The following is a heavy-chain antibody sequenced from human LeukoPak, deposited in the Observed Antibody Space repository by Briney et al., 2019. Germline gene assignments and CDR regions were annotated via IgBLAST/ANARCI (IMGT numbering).Heavy chain of an antibody. V-gene: IGHV4-59*01. J-gene: IGHJ6*04. CDR3: ASDGVWDGDYGFGMDV. CDR1: GGSLSTYY. CDR2: AYSSVST. D-gene: IGHD4-17*01. Sequence: NPSETLSLTCTVSGGSLSTYYWSWIRQPPGKGLEWIGYAYSSVSTKHNPSLKSRVTISLDTSKNQFSLRLSSVTAADTAVYYCASDGVWDGDYGFGMDVWGKGTTVTVPS.